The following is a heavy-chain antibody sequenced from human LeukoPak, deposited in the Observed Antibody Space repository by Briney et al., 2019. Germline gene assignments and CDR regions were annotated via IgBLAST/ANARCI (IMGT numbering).Heavy chain of an antibody. V-gene: IGHV1-18*01. CDR1: GYTFTSYG. CDR3: ASLRGDYVSNDAFDI. CDR2: ISAYNGNT. Sequence: ASVKVSCKASGYTFTSYGISWVRQAPGQGLEWMGWISAYNGNTNYAQKLQGRVTMTTDTSTSTAYMELSRLRSDDTAVYYCASLRGDYVSNDAFDIWGQGTMVTVSS. J-gene: IGHJ3*02. D-gene: IGHD4-17*01.